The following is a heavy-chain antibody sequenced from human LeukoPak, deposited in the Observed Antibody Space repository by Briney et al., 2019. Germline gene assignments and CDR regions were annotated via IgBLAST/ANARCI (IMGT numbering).Heavy chain of an antibody. CDR2: INPSGGST. D-gene: IGHD6-6*01. V-gene: IGHV1-46*01. CDR1: GGTFSSYA. CDR3: ARDPIAYSSSHDDY. Sequence: ASVKVSCKASGGTFSSYAISWVRQAPGQGLEWMGIINPSGGSTSYAQKFQGRVTMTRDTSTSTVYMELSSLRSEDTAVYYCARDPIAYSSSHDDYWGQGTLVTVSS. J-gene: IGHJ4*02.